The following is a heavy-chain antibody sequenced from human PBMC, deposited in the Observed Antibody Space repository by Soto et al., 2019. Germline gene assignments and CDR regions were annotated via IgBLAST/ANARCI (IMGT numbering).Heavy chain of an antibody. CDR1: GFTFSSYS. Sequence: RLSWAASGFTFSSYSMSWVLQAPGKGLEWVSAISGSGGSTYYADSVKGRFTISRDNSKNTLYLQMNSLRAEDTVVYYCASPIVGPSSPDPWGQGTLVTVSS. V-gene: IGHV3-23*01. D-gene: IGHD3-22*01. J-gene: IGHJ5*02. CDR2: ISGSGGST. CDR3: ASPIVGPSSPDP.